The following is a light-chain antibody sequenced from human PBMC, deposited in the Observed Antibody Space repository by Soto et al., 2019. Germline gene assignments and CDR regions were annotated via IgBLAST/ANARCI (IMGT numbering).Light chain of an antibody. V-gene: IGLV1-40*01. Sequence: QSVLTQPPSASGTPGQRVPISCSGSSSNIGTNTVNWYQQLPGTAPKLLIYGNSNRPSGVPDRFSGSKSGTSASLAITGLQAEDEADYYCQSYDSSLSGWVFGGGTQLTVL. CDR3: QSYDSSLSGWV. CDR1: SSNIGTNT. CDR2: GNS. J-gene: IGLJ3*02.